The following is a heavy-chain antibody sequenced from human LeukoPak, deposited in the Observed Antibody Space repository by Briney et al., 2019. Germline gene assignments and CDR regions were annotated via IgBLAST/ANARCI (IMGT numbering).Heavy chain of an antibody. CDR1: GYTFTSYG. Sequence: GASVKVSCKASGYTFTSYGISWVRQAPGQGLEWMGWISAYNGNTNYEQKLQGRVTMSTDTSTSTACMELRSLRSDDTAVYYCARDTSYSSSSAGGYWGQGTLVTVYS. CDR2: ISAYNGNT. D-gene: IGHD6-6*01. CDR3: ARDTSYSSSSAGGY. J-gene: IGHJ4*02. V-gene: IGHV1-18*01.